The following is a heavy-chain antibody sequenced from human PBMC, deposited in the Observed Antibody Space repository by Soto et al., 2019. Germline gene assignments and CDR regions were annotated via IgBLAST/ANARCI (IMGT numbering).Heavy chain of an antibody. CDR1: GFNFRDFW. J-gene: IGHJ6*02. D-gene: IGHD4-4*01. CDR2: IKQDGSEK. CDR3: ARGGTTQGLYYYYGMDV. Sequence: EVQLVESGGGLVQPGGSLRLSCAVSGFNFRDFWMSWVRQAPGKGLEWVANIKQDGSEKYYVDSVKGRFTVSRDNAKNSLYLQMNSLRAEDTAVYYCARGGTTQGLYYYYGMDVWGQGTTVTVSS. V-gene: IGHV3-7*03.